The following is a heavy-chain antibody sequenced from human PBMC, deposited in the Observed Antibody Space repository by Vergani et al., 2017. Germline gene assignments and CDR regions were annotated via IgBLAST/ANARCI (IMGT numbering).Heavy chain of an antibody. J-gene: IGHJ4*02. D-gene: IGHD5-12*01. CDR2: ISDNGGTP. CDR3: TKGSRGYTGYFFDY. V-gene: IGHV3-23*04. CDR1: GFTFSSYS. Sequence: EVQLVESGGGLVKPGGSLRLSCAASGFTFSSYSMNWVRQAPGKGLEWVSIISDNGGTPYYADSVKGRFIISRDNSKNTLHLQMNSLRADDTAVYYCTKGSRGYTGYFFDYWGQGTLATVSS.